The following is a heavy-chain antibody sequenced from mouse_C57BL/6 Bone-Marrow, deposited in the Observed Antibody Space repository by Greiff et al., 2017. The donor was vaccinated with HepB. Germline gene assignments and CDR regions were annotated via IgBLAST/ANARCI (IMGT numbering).Heavy chain of an antibody. V-gene: IGHV3-6*01. D-gene: IGHD1-1*01. CDR3: AREGAFITTVVAPYYFDY. Sequence: EVKLQQSGPGLVKPSQSLSLTCSVTGYSITSGYYWNWIRQFPGNKLEWMGYISYDGSNNYNPSLKNRISITRDTSKNQFFLKLNSVTTEDTATYYCAREGAFITTVVAPYYFDYWGQGTTLTVSS. CDR1: GYSITSGYY. CDR2: ISYDGSN. J-gene: IGHJ2*01.